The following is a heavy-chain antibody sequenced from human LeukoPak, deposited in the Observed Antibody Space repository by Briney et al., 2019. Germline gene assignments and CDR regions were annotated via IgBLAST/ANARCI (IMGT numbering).Heavy chain of an antibody. D-gene: IGHD2-2*01. J-gene: IGHJ6*04. Sequence: SQTLSPTCPVYGGSSSGYYWSWIRQPPGRGLEWNGEINHSGSTNYNPSLKSRVTISVDTSKNQFSLKLSSVTAADTAVYYCARVPIVVVPDAMYVYGMDVWGKGTTVTVSS. CDR1: GGSSSGYY. CDR3: ARVPIVVVPDAMYVYGMDV. V-gene: IGHV4-34*01. CDR2: INHSGST.